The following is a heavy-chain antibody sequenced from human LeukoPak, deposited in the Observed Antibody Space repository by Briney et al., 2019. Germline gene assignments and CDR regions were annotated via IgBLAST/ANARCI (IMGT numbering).Heavy chain of an antibody. CDR2: ISGSGGST. D-gene: IGHD3-10*01. CDR1: GFTFSSYA. V-gene: IGHV3-23*01. J-gene: IGHJ4*02. Sequence: PGGSLRLSSAASGFTFSSYAMSWVRQAPGKGLEWVSAISGSGGSTYYADSVKGRFTISRDNSKNTLYLQMNSLRAEDTAVYYCAKERITMVRGVISGYYFDYWGQGTLVTVSS. CDR3: AKERITMVRGVISGYYFDY.